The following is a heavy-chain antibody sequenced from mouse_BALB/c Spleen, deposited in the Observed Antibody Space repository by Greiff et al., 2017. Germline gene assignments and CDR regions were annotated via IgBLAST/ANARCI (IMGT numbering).Heavy chain of an antibody. V-gene: IGHV5-6-3*01. D-gene: IGHD2-1*01. CDR1: GFTFSSYG. CDR2: INSNGGST. J-gene: IGHJ2*01. Sequence: EVKVVESGGGLVQPGGSLKLSCAASGFTFSSYGMSWVRQTPDKRLELVATINSNGGSTYYPDSVKGRFTISRDNAKNTLYLQMSSLKSEDTAMYYCARDNYGNPTEVLFDYWGQGTTLTVSS. CDR3: ARDNYGNPTEVLFDY.